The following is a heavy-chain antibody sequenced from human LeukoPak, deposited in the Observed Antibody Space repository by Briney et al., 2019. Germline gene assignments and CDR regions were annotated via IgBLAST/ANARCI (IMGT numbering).Heavy chain of an antibody. D-gene: IGHD6-19*01. CDR1: GYTFTSYY. CDR2: INPSGDRT. J-gene: IGHJ4*02. Sequence: GTSVKVSCKASGYTFTSYYMNWVRQAPGQGLEWMGIINPSGDRTSYAQKFQGRVTMTRDTSTSTVYMELSSLRSEDTAVYYCARERAVAGTLHVFDNWGQGTLVTVSS. V-gene: IGHV1-46*01. CDR3: ARERAVAGTLHVFDN.